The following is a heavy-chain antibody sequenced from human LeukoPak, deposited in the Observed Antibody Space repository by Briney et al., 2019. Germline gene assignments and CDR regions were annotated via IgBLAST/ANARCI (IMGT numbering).Heavy chain of an antibody. V-gene: IGHV4-59*01. Sequence: TSETLSLTCTVSGGSISSYFWSWIRQPPGKGLEWIGYVYYSGSTNYNPSLKSRVTISVDTSKKQFSLKLSSATAADTAVYYCARVVAGRRFDPWGQGTLVTVAS. D-gene: IGHD6-19*01. CDR2: VYYSGST. CDR1: GGSISSYF. J-gene: IGHJ5*02. CDR3: ARVVAGRRFDP.